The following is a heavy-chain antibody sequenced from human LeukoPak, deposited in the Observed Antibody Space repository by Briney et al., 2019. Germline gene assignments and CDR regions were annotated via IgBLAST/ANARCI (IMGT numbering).Heavy chain of an antibody. CDR1: GGSFSGYY. D-gene: IGHD2-2*02. CDR2: INHSGST. CDR3: ARGRYCSSTSCYTAFDY. V-gene: IGHV4-34*01. J-gene: IGHJ4*02. Sequence: SETLSLTCAVYGGSFSGYYCSWIRQPPGKGLEWIGEINHSGSTNYNPSLKSRVTISVDTSKNQFSLKLSSVTAADTAVYYCARGRYCSSTSCYTAFDYWGQGTLVTVSS.